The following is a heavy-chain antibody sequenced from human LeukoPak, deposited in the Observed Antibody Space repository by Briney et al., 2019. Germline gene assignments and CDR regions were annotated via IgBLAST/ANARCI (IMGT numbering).Heavy chain of an antibody. CDR1: GYTFTSYY. J-gene: IGHJ3*02. D-gene: IGHD6-13*01. Sequence: AASVKVSCKASGYTFTSYYMHWVRQAPGQGLEWMGIINPSGGSTSYAQKFQGRVTMTRDTSTSTVYMELSSLRSEDTAVYYCARDGLEVYRQQPYGTAFDIWGQGTMVTVSS. CDR2: INPSGGST. V-gene: IGHV1-46*01. CDR3: ARDGLEVYRQQPYGTAFDI.